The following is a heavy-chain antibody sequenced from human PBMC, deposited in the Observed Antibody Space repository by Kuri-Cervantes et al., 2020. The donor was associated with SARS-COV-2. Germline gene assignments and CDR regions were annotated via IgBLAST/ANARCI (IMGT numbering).Heavy chain of an antibody. V-gene: IGHV3-30-3*01. CDR2: MSYDGSNK. CDR1: GFTFSSYA. CDR3: ARARAAAGTFIEYFQH. Sequence: GGSLRLSCAASGFTFSSYAMHQVRQAPGKGLEWVAVMSYDGSNKYCADSVKGRFTISRDNSKNTLYLQMNSLRAEDTAVYYCARARAAAGTFIEYFQHWGQGTLVTVSS. D-gene: IGHD6-13*01. J-gene: IGHJ1*01.